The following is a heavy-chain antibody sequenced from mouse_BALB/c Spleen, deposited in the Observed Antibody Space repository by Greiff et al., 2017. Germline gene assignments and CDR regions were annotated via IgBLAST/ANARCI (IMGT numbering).Heavy chain of an antibody. CDR2: IWAGGST. CDR3: AREDYGNYVGYAMDY. V-gene: IGHV2-9*02. Sequence: VKLQESGPGLVAPSQSLSITCTASGFSLTSYGVHWVRQPPGKGLEWLGVIWAGGSTNYNSALMSSLSTSKDNSKSQVFLKMNSLQTNGTAMYYCAREDYGNYVGYAMDYWGQGTSVTVSS. J-gene: IGHJ4*01. D-gene: IGHD2-1*01. CDR1: GFSLTSYG.